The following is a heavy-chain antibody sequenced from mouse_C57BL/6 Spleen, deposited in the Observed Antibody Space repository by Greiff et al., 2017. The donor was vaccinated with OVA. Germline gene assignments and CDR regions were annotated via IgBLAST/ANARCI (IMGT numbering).Heavy chain of an antibody. CDR1: GYTFTSYW. CDR3: ARGDYYGSSYVNY. J-gene: IGHJ2*01. V-gene: IGHV1-69*01. CDR2: IDPSDSYT. D-gene: IGHD1-1*01. Sequence: QVQLQQSGAELVMPGASVKLSCKASGYTFTSYWMHWVKQRPGQGLEWIGEIDPSDSYTNYNQKFKGKSTLTVDKSSSTAYMQLSSLTSEDSAVYYCARGDYYGSSYVNYWGQGTTLTVSS.